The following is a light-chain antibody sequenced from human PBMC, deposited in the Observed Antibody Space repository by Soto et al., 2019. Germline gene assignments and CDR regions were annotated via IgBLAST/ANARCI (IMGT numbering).Light chain of an antibody. V-gene: IGKV3-11*01. CDR3: QQRSNWPRT. Sequence: ETVLTQSPATLSLSPGKRATLSCRASQGISSHLAWYQQKPGQAPRLLIYDASTRAPGIPTRFSASGSGTDFTLTISSLEPGDFAVYYCQQRSNWPRTFGQGTKLE. J-gene: IGKJ2*01. CDR1: QGISSH. CDR2: DAS.